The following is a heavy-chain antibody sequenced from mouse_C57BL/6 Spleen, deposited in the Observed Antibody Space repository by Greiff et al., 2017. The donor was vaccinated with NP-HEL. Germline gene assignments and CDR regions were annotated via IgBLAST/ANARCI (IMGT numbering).Heavy chain of an antibody. CDR3: ARQGYPYAMDY. D-gene: IGHD2-2*01. CDR1: GFTFSDYY. Sequence: EVKLMESGGGLVQPGGSLKLSCEASGFTFSDYYMYWVRQTPEKRLEWVAYISNGGGSTYYQDTVKGRFTISRDNAKNTLYLQMSRMKSEDTAMYYCARQGYPYAMDYWGQGTSVTVSS. CDR2: ISNGGGST. J-gene: IGHJ4*01. V-gene: IGHV5-12*01.